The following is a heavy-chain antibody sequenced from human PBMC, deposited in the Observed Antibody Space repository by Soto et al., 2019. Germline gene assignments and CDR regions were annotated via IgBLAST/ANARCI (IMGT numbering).Heavy chain of an antibody. D-gene: IGHD4-17*01. CDR1: GFTFSKYW. V-gene: IGHV3-7*05. CDR2: IKQDGSEK. J-gene: IGHJ4*02. CDR3: ARAEEDYGDVDYFDY. Sequence: EVQLVESGGGLVQPGGSLRLSCAASGFTFSKYWMSWVRQAPGKGLEWVANIKQDGSEKYYVDSVKGRFTIPRDNAKISLYLQMNSLRVEDTAVYYCARAEEDYGDVDYFDYWGQGTLVTVSS.